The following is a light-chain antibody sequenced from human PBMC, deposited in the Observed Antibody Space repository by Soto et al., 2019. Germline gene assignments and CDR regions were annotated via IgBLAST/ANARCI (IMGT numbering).Light chain of an antibody. CDR1: QSIINW. CDR2: DAS. V-gene: IGKV1-5*01. CDR3: HQYNSYSTWT. Sequence: DILMTQSPSSLSVSVGDRVTITWRASQSIINWLAWFQQTPGKAPKLLIYDASNLESGVPSRFSGSRSGTEFTLTISILQPDDFATYTCHQYNSYSTWTFGQGTKVDIK. J-gene: IGKJ1*01.